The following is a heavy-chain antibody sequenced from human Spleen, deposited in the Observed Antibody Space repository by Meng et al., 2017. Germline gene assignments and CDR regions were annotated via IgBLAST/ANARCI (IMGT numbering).Heavy chain of an antibody. J-gene: IGHJ4*02. CDR3: ARIWYTAAAGDY. CDR1: GFTFSSYW. D-gene: IGHD6-13*01. CDR2: IKQDGSGE. Sequence: GESLKISCAASGFTFSSYWMSWVRQAPGKGLEWVANIKQDGSGEYYVDSVKGRFTISRDNAKSSLYLQMNSLRAEDTAVYYCARIWYTAAAGDYWGQGTLVTVSS. V-gene: IGHV3-7*01.